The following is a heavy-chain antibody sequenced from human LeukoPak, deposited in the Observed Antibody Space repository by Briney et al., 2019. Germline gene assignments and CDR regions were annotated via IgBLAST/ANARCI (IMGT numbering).Heavy chain of an antibody. V-gene: IGHV4-34*01. CDR2: INQSGSI. D-gene: IGHD4-17*01. CDR3: ARGSYGDYGFKHWYFDL. CDR1: GGSFSGYY. J-gene: IGHJ2*01. Sequence: PSETLSLTCAVYGGSFSGYYWNWLRQPPEKGLEWIGEINQSGSINYNPSLKSRVTMSAETSKNQFSLKLSSVTAADTAVYYCARGSYGDYGFKHWYFDLWGRGTLVTVSS.